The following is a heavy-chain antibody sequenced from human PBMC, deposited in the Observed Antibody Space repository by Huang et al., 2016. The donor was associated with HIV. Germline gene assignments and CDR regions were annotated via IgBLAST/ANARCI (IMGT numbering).Heavy chain of an antibody. CDR1: GFPFRDYA. J-gene: IGHJ4*02. CDR3: STDGEPYYFEY. Sequence: EVNMVESGGGSVQPGRSLRLSCLTSGFPFRDYAITWFRQAPGKGLDWVGLISSNVDGGKVQCAASVKGRFIISRDDSRNIAYLEMNSPKTDDTGTYYCSTDGEPYYFEYWGRGTRVTVAS. V-gene: IGHV3-49*03. CDR2: ISSNVDGGKV.